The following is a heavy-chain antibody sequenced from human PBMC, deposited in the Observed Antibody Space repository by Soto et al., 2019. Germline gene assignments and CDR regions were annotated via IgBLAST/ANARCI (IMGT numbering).Heavy chain of an antibody. CDR2: ISGSGGST. V-gene: IGHV3-23*01. CDR1: GFTFSSYA. D-gene: IGHD3-3*01. Sequence: EVQLLESGGGLVQPGGSLRLSCAASGFTFSSYAMSWVRQAPGKGLEWVSAISGSGGSTYYADSVKGRFTISRDNSKNTLYLQMNSLRAEDTAVHYCAKDLTIFGVVSTPFDPWGQGTLVTVSS. J-gene: IGHJ5*02. CDR3: AKDLTIFGVVSTPFDP.